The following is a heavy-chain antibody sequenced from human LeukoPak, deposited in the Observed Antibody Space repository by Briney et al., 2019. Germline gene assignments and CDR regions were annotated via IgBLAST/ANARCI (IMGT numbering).Heavy chain of an antibody. V-gene: IGHV3-74*01. CDR1: GLTFSGHF. J-gene: IGHJ5*02. CDR2: MNTDGSSI. Sequence: PAGGSLRLSCAASGLTFSGHFMHWVRQAPGKGLVWVARMNTDGSSISYVDSVEGRFTISRDNAKNTLYLQMNSLRVDDTGVYYCARDRSPGWFDPWGQGTLVTVSS. CDR3: ARDRSPGWFDP. D-gene: IGHD6-13*01.